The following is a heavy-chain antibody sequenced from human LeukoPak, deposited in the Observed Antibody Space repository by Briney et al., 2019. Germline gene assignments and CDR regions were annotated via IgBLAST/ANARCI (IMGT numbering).Heavy chain of an antibody. CDR2: IWYDGSNK. Sequence: GGSLRLSCAASGFTFSSYGMHWVRQAPGKELEWVAVIWYDGSNKYYADSVKGRFTISRDNSKNTLYLQMNSLRAEDTAVYYCVGVAPYGDYEDYWGQGTLVTVSS. CDR1: GFTFSSYG. V-gene: IGHV3-33*01. CDR3: VGVAPYGDYEDY. J-gene: IGHJ4*02. D-gene: IGHD4-17*01.